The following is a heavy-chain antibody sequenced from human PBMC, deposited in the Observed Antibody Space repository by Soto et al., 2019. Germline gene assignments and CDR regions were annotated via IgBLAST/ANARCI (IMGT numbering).Heavy chain of an antibody. CDR1: GGTFSSYA. D-gene: IGHD3-22*01. CDR3: ARDPSRYRWLLPHQPYYYYGMDV. CDR2: IIPIFGTA. J-gene: IGHJ6*02. V-gene: IGHV1-69*01. Sequence: GASVKVSCKASGGTFSSYAISWVRKAPGQGLEWMGGIIPIFGTANYAQKFQGRVTITADESTSTAYMELSSLRSEDTAVYYCARDPSRYRWLLPHQPYYYYGMDVWGQGTTVTVSS.